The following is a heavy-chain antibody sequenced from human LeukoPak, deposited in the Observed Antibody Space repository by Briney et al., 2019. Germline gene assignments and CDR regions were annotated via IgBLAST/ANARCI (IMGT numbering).Heavy chain of an antibody. D-gene: IGHD5-12*01. V-gene: IGHV4-59*08. CDR2: IHYSGST. CDR3: ARGPGYSGYDLRFDY. CDR1: GGSISNYY. Sequence: SETLSLTCTVSGGSISNYYWSWIRQPPGKGLEWIGYIHYSGSTNYNPSLKSRVTISLDTSKNQFSLKLSSVTAADTAVYYCARGPGYSGYDLRFDYWGQGTLVTVSS. J-gene: IGHJ4*02.